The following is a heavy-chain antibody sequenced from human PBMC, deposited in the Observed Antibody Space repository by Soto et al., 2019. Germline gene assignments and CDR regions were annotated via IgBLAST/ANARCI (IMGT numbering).Heavy chain of an antibody. CDR1: GFTLSNAW. Sequence: GSLRLSCAASGFTLSNAWMSWVRQAPGKGLEWVGRISSKADGGTTDYPAPVKGRFTISRDDLKNTLYLQINSLETEDTAVYFCTTGKESTVFYFLKWLFHDWGQGTLVTVSS. D-gene: IGHD3-3*01. V-gene: IGHV3-15*01. J-gene: IGHJ4*02. CDR2: ISSKADGGTT. CDR3: TTGKESTVFYFLKWLFHD.